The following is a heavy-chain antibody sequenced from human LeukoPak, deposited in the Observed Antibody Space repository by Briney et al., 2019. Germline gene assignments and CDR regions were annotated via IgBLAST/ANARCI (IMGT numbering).Heavy chain of an antibody. CDR2: IRYDGSNK. CDR1: GVTFSSYG. J-gene: IGHJ4*02. Sequence: GGSLRLSCAASGVTFSSYGLRWVRQAPGKGLEWVAFIRYDGSNKYYAASVRGRSTISRDNSKNTLYLQINSLRAEDTAVYYCAKGFSTTESALDNCGPGTLVTVSS. CDR3: AKGFSTTESALDN. D-gene: IGHD4-11*01. V-gene: IGHV3-30*02.